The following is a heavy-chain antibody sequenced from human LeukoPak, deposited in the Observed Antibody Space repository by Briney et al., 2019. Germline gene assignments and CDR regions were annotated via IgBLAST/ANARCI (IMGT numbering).Heavy chain of an antibody. V-gene: IGHV3-53*01. J-gene: IGHJ3*02. CDR1: GFTVSSNY. Sequence: GGSLRLSCAASGFTVSSNYMTWVRQAPGKGLEWVSVLYRGGSTYYADSVEGRFTISRDNSKNTLYLQMNSLRAEDTAVYYCASVLAVAHLPLAFDIWGQGTVVTVSS. CDR3: ASVLAVAHLPLAFDI. CDR2: LYRGGST. D-gene: IGHD6-19*01.